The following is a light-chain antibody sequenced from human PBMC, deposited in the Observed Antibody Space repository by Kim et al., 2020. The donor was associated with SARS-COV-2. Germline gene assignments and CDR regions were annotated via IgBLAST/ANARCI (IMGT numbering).Light chain of an antibody. CDR3: QQSYSTPLT. Sequence: ASVGDRVTITCRASQSITSYLNWYQQKPGKAPKLLIYAASSLQSGVPSRFSGSGSGTDFTLTISSLQPEDFATYYCQQSYSTPLTFGGGTKVDIK. CDR1: QSITSY. V-gene: IGKV1-39*01. CDR2: AAS. J-gene: IGKJ4*01.